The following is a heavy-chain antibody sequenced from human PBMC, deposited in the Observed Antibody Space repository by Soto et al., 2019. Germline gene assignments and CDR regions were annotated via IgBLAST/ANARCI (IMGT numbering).Heavy chain of an antibody. V-gene: IGHV4-34*01. Sequence: PSETLSLTCAVYGGSFSGYYWSWIRQPPGKGLEWIGEINHSGSTNYNPSLKSRVTISVDTSKNQFSLKLSSVTAADTAVYYCSRPGRGIVRGSILRGYDYWGQGTLVTVSS. CDR2: INHSGST. CDR1: GGSFSGYY. CDR3: SRPGRGIVRGSILRGYDY. J-gene: IGHJ4*02. D-gene: IGHD3-10*01.